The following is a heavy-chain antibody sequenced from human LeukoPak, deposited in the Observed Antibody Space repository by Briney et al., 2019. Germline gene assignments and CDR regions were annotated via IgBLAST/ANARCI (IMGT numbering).Heavy chain of an antibody. Sequence: GGSLRLSCAASGFIFSSFGMHWVRQAPGKGLEWVAFIRYDGSNQYYADSVKGRCTISRDNSKNMLYLQIKSLRAEDTAVYYCARQYSGDLRNWFDPWGQGTLVTVSS. CDR3: ARQYSGDLRNWFDP. CDR1: GFIFSSFG. D-gene: IGHD5-12*01. J-gene: IGHJ5*02. CDR2: IRYDGSNQ. V-gene: IGHV3-30*02.